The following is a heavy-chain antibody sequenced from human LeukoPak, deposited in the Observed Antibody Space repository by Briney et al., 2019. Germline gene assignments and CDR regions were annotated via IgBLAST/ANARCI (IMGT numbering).Heavy chain of an antibody. J-gene: IGHJ4*02. Sequence: GGSLRLSCAATGFTFSNYGIHWVRQAPGKGLEWVAVISYDGSNKYYAESVKGRFTISRDNSKNTLFLQMNSLRAEDTAVYYCAKGYGFDSSGSEHYFENWGQGILVTVSS. CDR1: GFTFSNYG. V-gene: IGHV3-30*18. D-gene: IGHD3-22*01. CDR3: AKGYGFDSSGSEHYFEN. CDR2: ISYDGSNK.